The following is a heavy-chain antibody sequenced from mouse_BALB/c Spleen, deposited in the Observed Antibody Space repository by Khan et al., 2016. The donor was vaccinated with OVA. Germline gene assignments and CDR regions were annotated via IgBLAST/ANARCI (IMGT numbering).Heavy chain of an antibody. D-gene: IGHD4-1*01. V-gene: IGHV5-6*01. CDR2: ITSDGTYT. CDR3: ASHLTGSFAY. J-gene: IGHJ3*01. CDR1: GFTFSNYG. Sequence: EVVLVESGGDLVKPGGSLKLSCAASGFTFSNYGMSWVRQIPNKRLEWVATITSDGTYTYFPDSVKGRFTISRNNAKNTLYLEMSSLKSEDTARYYCASHLTGSFAYWGQGTLVTVSA.